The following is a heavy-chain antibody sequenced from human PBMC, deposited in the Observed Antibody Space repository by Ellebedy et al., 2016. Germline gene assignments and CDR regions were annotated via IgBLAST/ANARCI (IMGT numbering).Heavy chain of an antibody. J-gene: IGHJ6*02. CDR2: ISYDGSNK. D-gene: IGHD3-16*01. V-gene: IGHV3-30*18. CDR3: AKDRGSNYFHYFDMDV. CDR1: GFTFSNFG. Sequence: GESLKISXAASGFTFSNFGMHWVRQAPDKGLHWVAIISYDGSNKHYADSVKGRFTIFRDNSNNTLYLQMSSLRVEDTAVYYCAKDRGSNYFHYFDMDVWGQGTTVTVSS.